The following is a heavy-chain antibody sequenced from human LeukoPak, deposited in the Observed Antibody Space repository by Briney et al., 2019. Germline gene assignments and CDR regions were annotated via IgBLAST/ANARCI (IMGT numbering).Heavy chain of an antibody. Sequence: GGSLRLSCAASGFTFSSYAMHWVRQAPGKGLEWVAVISYGGSNKYYADSVKGRFTISRDNSKNTLYLQMNSLRAEDTAVYYCARSLLWFGDYYGMDVWGQGTTVTVSS. V-gene: IGHV3-30-3*01. D-gene: IGHD3-10*01. CDR3: ARSLLWFGDYYGMDV. J-gene: IGHJ6*02. CDR2: ISYGGSNK. CDR1: GFTFSSYA.